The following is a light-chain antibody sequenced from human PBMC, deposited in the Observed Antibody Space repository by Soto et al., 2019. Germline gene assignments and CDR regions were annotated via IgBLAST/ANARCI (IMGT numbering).Light chain of an antibody. CDR1: QSVSSN. V-gene: IGKV3-15*01. Sequence: EIVMTQSPATLSVSPGERATLSCRASQSVSSNLAWYQQKPGQPPRLLIYGASTRATGIPARFSGSGSGTEFTLTISSLQSEDFAVDYCQQYNNWPPYTFGQGTKLEVK. J-gene: IGKJ2*01. CDR2: GAS. CDR3: QQYNNWPPYT.